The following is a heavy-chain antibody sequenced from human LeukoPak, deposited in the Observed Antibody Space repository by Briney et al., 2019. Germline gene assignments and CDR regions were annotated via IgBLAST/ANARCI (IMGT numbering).Heavy chain of an antibody. CDR2: IYRDET. J-gene: IGHJ4*02. V-gene: IGHV3-53*01. CDR3: AGGAYGSGGYALDY. Sequence: PGGSLRLSCAAAGFTVSSNYVSWVRQAPGKGLECVSFIYRDETSYADSVKGRFTISRDNSKNTVYLEMTSLTADDTAVYYCAGGAYGSGGYALDYWGQGTLVTVSA. D-gene: IGHD5-12*01. CDR1: GFTVSSNY.